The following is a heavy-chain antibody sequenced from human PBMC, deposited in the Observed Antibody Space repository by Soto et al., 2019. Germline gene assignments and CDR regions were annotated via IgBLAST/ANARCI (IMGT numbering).Heavy chain of an antibody. V-gene: IGHV5-51*01. D-gene: IGHD2-15*01. CDR3: ARHGEGYCSGGSCLYYGMDV. CDR1: GYSFTTHW. J-gene: IGHJ6*02. CDR2: IYPGDSET. Sequence: GESLKISCKGSGYSFTTHWIVWVRQMPEKGLEWVGIIYPGDSETRYSPSFQGQVSISADQSTSTAYLQWSSLKASDSAIYYCARHGEGYCSGGSCLYYGMDVWGQGTTVTVSS.